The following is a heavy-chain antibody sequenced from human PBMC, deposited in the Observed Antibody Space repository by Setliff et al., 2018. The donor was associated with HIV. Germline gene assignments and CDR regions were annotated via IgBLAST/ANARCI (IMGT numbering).Heavy chain of an antibody. Sequence: GGSLRLSCAASGLTLSSYAMSWVRQAPGKGLEWVSSISGSGGRPYYADSVKGRFTISRDNAKNSLYLQMNSLRAEDTAVYYCARDRYRGCSTDYWGQGTLVTVSS. CDR3: ARDRYRGCSTDY. CDR2: ISGSGGRP. CDR1: GLTLSSYA. J-gene: IGHJ4*02. V-gene: IGHV3-23*01. D-gene: IGHD1-26*01.